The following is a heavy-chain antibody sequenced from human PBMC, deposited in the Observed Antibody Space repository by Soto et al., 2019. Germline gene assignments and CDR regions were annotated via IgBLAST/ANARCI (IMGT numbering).Heavy chain of an antibody. D-gene: IGHD3-10*01. Sequence: QVQLVESGGGVVQPGRSLRLSCAASGFTFSSYAMHWVRQAPGKGLEWVAVISYDGSNKYYADSVKGRFTISRDNSKNTRYLQRSSLRAEDTAVYYCARDPRGRYYGSGSYYFDYWGQGTLVTVSS. CDR3: ARDPRGRYYGSGSYYFDY. CDR2: ISYDGSNK. V-gene: IGHV3-30-3*01. J-gene: IGHJ4*02. CDR1: GFTFSSYA.